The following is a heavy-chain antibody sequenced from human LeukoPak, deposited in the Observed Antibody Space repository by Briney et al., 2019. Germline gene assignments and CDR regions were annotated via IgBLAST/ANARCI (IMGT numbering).Heavy chain of an antibody. Sequence: SGGSLRLSCAASGFTFSSYSMNWVRQAPGKGLEWVSSISSSSSYIYYADSVKGRFTISRDNAKNSLYLQMNSLRAEDTAVYYCARDMGYGDYVDYWGQGTLVTVSS. D-gene: IGHD4-17*01. CDR2: ISSSSSYI. J-gene: IGHJ4*02. CDR3: ARDMGYGDYVDY. CDR1: GFTFSSYS. V-gene: IGHV3-21*01.